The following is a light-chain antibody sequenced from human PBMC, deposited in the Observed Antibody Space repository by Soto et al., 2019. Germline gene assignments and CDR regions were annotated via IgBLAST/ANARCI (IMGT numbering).Light chain of an antibody. J-gene: IGKJ5*01. CDR1: QSVSSY. V-gene: IGKV3-11*01. Sequence: EIVLTQSPATLSLSPGEGATLSCRASQSVSSYLAWYQQKPGQAPRLLIYDASNRATGIPARFSGSGSGTDFTLTISSLEPEDFADYYCQQRSTFGQGTRLEI. CDR3: QQRST. CDR2: DAS.